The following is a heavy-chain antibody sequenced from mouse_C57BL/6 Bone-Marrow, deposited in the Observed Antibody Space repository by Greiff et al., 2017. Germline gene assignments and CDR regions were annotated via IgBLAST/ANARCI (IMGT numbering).Heavy chain of an antibody. D-gene: IGHD1-1*01. CDR1: GYTFTSYW. CDR2: IYPGSGST. J-gene: IGHJ1*03. Sequence: LQQPGAELVKPGASVKMSCKASGYTFTSYWITWVKQRPGQGLEWIGDIYPGSGSTNYNEKFKSKATLTVDTSSSTAYMQLSSLTSEDSAVYYCAKATTVVARYWYFDVWGTGTTVTVSS. V-gene: IGHV1-55*01. CDR3: AKATTVVARYWYFDV.